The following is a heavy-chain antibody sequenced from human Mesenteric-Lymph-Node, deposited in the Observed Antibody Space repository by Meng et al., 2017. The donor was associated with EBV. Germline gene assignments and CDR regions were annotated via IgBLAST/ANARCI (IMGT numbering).Heavy chain of an antibody. V-gene: IGHV4-34*01. CDR2: INHSGST. CDR3: ARLVVDPIDNWIDP. D-gene: IGHD2-15*01. CDR1: DVTLXDCY. J-gene: IGHJ5*02. Sequence: LLMPPEPLSPPSDVYDVTLXDCYWNWHRPPPGKGLEWSGEINHSGSTNFNPSLKSRVTMSVDTSKNQLSLKLSSVTAADTAIYYCARLVVDPIDNWIDPWGQGTLVTVSS.